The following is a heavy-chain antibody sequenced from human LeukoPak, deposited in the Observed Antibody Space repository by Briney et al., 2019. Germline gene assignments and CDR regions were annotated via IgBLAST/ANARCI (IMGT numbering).Heavy chain of an antibody. J-gene: IGHJ4*02. CDR3: AKESASTSCFDY. CDR1: GFTFSDYY. CDR2: ISSSGSTI. Sequence: GGSLRLSCAASGFTFSDYYMSWIRQAPGKGLEWVSYISSSGSTIYYADSVKGRFTISRDNAKNSLYLQMNSLRAEDTAVYYCAKESASTSCFDYWGQGTLVTVSS. D-gene: IGHD2-2*01. V-gene: IGHV3-11*01.